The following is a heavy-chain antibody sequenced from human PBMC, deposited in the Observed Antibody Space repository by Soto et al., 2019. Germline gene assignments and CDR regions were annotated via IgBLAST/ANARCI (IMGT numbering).Heavy chain of an antibody. J-gene: IGHJ3*02. D-gene: IGHD3-16*01. CDR2: ISYDGSNK. V-gene: IGHV3-30*18. Sequence: SLRRSCSASGFTFSSYGMHCIRQPPDKGLEWVAVISYDGSNKYYADSVKGRFTISRDNSKNTLYLQMNSLRAEDTAVYYCAKGGYYSRFDICGQQTMVTASS. CDR1: GFTFSSYG. CDR3: AKGGYYSRFDI.